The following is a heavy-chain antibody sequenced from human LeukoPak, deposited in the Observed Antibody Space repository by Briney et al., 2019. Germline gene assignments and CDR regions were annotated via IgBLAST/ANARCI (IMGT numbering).Heavy chain of an antibody. CDR1: GFTFSTYW. V-gene: IGHV3-74*01. CDR3: ANGNYYDSSGLDY. D-gene: IGHD3-22*01. CDR2: INVDGSST. Sequence: GGSLRLSCAVSGFTFSTYWMHWVRQVPGKGLAWVSRINVDGSSTRYADSVKGRFTISRDNSKNTLYLQMDSLRAEDTAVYYCANGNYYDSSGLDYWGQGTLVTVSS. J-gene: IGHJ4*02.